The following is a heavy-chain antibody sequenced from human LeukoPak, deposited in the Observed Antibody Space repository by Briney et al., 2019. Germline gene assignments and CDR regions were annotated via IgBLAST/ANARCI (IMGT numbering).Heavy chain of an antibody. CDR2: INHSGST. CDR1: GGSFSGYY. Sequence: SETLSLTCAVYGGSFSGYYWSWIRQPPGKGLEWIGEINHSGSTNYNPSLKSRVTISVDTSKNQSSLKLSSVTAVDTAVYYCAREGAIFGVVISPHGMDVWGQGTTVTVSS. D-gene: IGHD3-3*01. J-gene: IGHJ6*02. CDR3: AREGAIFGVVISPHGMDV. V-gene: IGHV4-34*01.